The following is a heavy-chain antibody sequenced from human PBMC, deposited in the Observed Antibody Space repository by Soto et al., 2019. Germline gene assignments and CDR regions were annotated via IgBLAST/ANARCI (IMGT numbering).Heavy chain of an antibody. CDR1: CGSISSYY. J-gene: IGHJ6*02. Sequence: SETLSLTCTVSCGSISSYYWSWILQPPGKGLEWIGYIYYSGSTNYNPSLKSRVTISVDTSKNQFSLKLSSVTAADTAVYYCARGIEGWYQGRYYYGMDVWGQGTTVTVS. CDR2: IYYSGST. V-gene: IGHV4-59*01. CDR3: ARGIEGWYQGRYYYGMDV. D-gene: IGHD6-19*01.